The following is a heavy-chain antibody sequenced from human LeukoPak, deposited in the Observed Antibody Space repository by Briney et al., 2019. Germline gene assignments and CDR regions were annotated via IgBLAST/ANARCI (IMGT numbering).Heavy chain of an antibody. CDR1: GGSFSGYY. CDR3: ASWDSSGLDAFDI. Sequence: SETLSLTCAVYGGSFSGYYWSWIRQPPGKGLEWIGEINHSGSTNYNPSLKSRVTISVDTSKNQSSLKLSSVTAADTAVYYCASWDSSGLDAFDIWGQGTMVTVSS. V-gene: IGHV4-34*01. J-gene: IGHJ3*02. CDR2: INHSGST. D-gene: IGHD3-22*01.